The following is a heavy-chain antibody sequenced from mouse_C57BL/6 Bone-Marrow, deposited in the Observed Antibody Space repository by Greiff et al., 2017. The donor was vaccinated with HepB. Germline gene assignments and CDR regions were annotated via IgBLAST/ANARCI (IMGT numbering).Heavy chain of an antibody. V-gene: IGHV5-9-1*02. CDR2: ISSGGDYI. CDR1: GFTFSSYA. J-gene: IGHJ2*01. Sequence: DVHLVESGEGLVKPGGSLKLSCAASGFTFSSYAMSWVRQTPEKRLEWVAYISSGGDYIYYADTVKGRFTISRDNARNTLYLQMSSLKSEDTAMYYCTRGYGDYYGSSYYFDYWGQGTTLTVSS. D-gene: IGHD1-1*01. CDR3: TRGYGDYYGSSYYFDY.